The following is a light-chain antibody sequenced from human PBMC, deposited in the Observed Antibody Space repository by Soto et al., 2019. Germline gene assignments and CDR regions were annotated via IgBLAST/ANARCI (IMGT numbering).Light chain of an antibody. V-gene: IGKV1-5*01. CDR3: QQYNTYSLS. CDR2: DAS. CDR1: QSVSSW. Sequence: DIQMTQSPSTLSASVGDRVTITCRASQSVSSWLAWYQQKPGKAPKLLIYDASSLQIGVPSRFGSSGSGTEFTLTISGLQPDDFATYFCQQYNTYSLSFGQGTRVELK. J-gene: IGKJ1*01.